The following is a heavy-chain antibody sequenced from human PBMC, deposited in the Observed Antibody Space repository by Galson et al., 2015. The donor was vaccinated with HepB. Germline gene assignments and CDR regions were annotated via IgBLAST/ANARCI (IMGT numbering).Heavy chain of an antibody. Sequence: QSGAEVKKPGESLKISCKGSGYSFTSHWIGWVRQMPGKGLEWMGIIYPGDSDIRYSPSFQGQVTMSVDKSINTAHLQWNSLKTSDTAMYYCARQPENYYDILTGYYNYFDNWGQGTLVTVSS. J-gene: IGHJ4*02. V-gene: IGHV5-51*01. CDR3: ARQPENYYDILTGYYNYFDN. D-gene: IGHD3-9*01. CDR2: IYPGDSDI. CDR1: GYSFTSHW.